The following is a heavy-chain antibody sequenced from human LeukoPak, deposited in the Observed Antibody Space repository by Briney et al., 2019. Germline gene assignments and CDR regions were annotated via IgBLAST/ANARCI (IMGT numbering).Heavy chain of an antibody. Sequence: SVKVSCKASGGTFSSYAISWVRQAPGQGLEWMGRIIPILGIANYAQKFQGRVTITADKSTSTAYMEPSSLRSEDTAVYYCAREGAVVVPAAIRAFNWFDPWGQGTLVTVSS. CDR3: AREGAVVVPAAIRAFNWFDP. CDR1: GGTFSSYA. J-gene: IGHJ5*02. V-gene: IGHV1-69*04. D-gene: IGHD2-2*02. CDR2: IIPILGIA.